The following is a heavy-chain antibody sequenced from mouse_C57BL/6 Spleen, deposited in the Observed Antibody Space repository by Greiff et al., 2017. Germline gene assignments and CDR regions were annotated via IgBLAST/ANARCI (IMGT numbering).Heavy chain of an antibody. CDR1: GYTFTDYN. CDR2: INPNNGGT. D-gene: IGHD1-1*01. CDR3: ASFYSISFGY. Sequence: EVQLQQSGPELVKPGASVKMSCKASGYTFTDYNMHWVKQSHGKSLEWIGYINPNNGGTSYKQKFKGKATLTVNKYSSTAYMELRSLTAVDSAVYYCASFYSISFGYWGQGTTLTVSS. J-gene: IGHJ2*01. V-gene: IGHV1-22*01.